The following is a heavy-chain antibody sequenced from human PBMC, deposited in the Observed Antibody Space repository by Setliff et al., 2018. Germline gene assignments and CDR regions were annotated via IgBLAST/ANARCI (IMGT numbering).Heavy chain of an antibody. D-gene: IGHD3-16*01. Sequence: GGSLRLSCAASGFTFSTYRMHWVRQAPGKGLEWVSAISGSGGSTDYADSVKGRFTISRDNSKNTLYLQMNGLRAEDTAIYYCAGDPPGPHLVYTYWGQGALVTVSS. CDR3: AGDPPGPHLVYTY. CDR1: GFTFSTYR. V-gene: IGHV3-23*01. J-gene: IGHJ4*02. CDR2: ISGSGGST.